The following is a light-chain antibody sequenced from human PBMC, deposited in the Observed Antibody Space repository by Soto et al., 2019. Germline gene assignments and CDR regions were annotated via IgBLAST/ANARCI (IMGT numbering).Light chain of an antibody. CDR3: SSYSATNTLV. J-gene: IGLJ1*01. CDR1: SSDVGDYPY. CDR2: EVT. V-gene: IGLV2-14*01. Sequence: QSVVTQPASVSGSPGQSITISCTGTSSDVGDYPYVSWYQQHPGEVPKLIIYEVTNRPSGVTSRFSGSKSENTASLTISGLQAEDEADYYCSSYSATNTLVFGGGTKVTVL.